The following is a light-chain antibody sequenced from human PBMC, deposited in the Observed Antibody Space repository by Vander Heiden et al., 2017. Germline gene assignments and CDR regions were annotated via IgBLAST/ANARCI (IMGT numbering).Light chain of an antibody. CDR2: KDS. J-gene: IGLJ3*02. V-gene: IGLV3-27*01. Sequence: SYELTQPSSVSVSPGQTARTTCSGDVLAKKYARCFQQKPGQAPVLVIYKDSERPSGIPERFSGSSSGTTVTLTISGAQVEDEADYYCYSAADNNGVFGGGTKLTVL. CDR3: YSAADNNGV. CDR1: VLAKKY.